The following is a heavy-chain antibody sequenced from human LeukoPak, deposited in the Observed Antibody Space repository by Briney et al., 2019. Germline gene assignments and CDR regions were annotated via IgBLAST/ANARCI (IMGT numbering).Heavy chain of an antibody. J-gene: IGHJ6*02. CDR3: VRDYQFIQEV. D-gene: IGHD2-2*01. V-gene: IGHV3-30-3*01. CDR1: GFTFSSYA. CDR2: ISYDGSNK. Sequence: QSGGSQRLSCAASGFTFSSYAMHWVRQAPGKGLEWVAVISYDGSNKYYADSVKGRFTISRDNSKNTLYLQMDILRVEDTALYFCVRDYQFIQEVWGQGTTVTVSS.